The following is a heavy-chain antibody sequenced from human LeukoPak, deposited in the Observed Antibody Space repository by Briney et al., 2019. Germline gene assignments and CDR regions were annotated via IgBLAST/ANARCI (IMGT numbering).Heavy chain of an antibody. V-gene: IGHV3-23*01. J-gene: IGHJ4*02. CDR1: GFTFSGYA. CDR3: AKSLRDIVVVPAANFDY. D-gene: IGHD2-2*01. Sequence: GGSLRLSCAASGFTFSGYAMSWVRQAPGKGLEWVSAISGSGGSTYYADSVKGRFTISRDNSKNTLYLQMNSLRAEDTAVYYCAKSLRDIVVVPAANFDYWGQGTLVTVSS. CDR2: ISGSGGST.